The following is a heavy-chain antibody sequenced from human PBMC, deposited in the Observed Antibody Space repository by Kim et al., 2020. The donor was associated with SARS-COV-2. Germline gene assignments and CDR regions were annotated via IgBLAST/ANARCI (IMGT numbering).Heavy chain of an antibody. V-gene: IGHV1-69*02. J-gene: IGHJ4*02. CDR3: ASLYCSGGSCLDY. D-gene: IGHD2-15*01. Sequence: YAQKFQSSVTIPADKSTSTAYMELSSLRSEDTAVYYCASLYCSGGSCLDYWGQGTLVTVSS.